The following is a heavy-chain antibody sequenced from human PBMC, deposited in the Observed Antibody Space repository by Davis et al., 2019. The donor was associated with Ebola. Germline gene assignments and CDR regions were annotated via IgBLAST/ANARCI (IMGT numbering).Heavy chain of an antibody. CDR3: ARVRLFDWSFFDY. CDR2: IKQDGSEK. V-gene: IGHV3-7*03. J-gene: IGHJ4*02. D-gene: IGHD3-9*01. CDR1: GFTFSSYW. Sequence: PGGSLRLSCAASGFTFSSYWMSWVRQAPGKGLEWVANIKQDGSEKYYVDSVKGRFTISRDNAKNSLYLQMNSLRAEDTAVYYCARVRLFDWSFFDYWGQGSLVTVSS.